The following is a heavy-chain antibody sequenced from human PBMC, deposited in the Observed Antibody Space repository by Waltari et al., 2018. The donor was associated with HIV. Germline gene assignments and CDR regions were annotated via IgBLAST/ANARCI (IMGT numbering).Heavy chain of an antibody. Sequence: QLVESGGDLVPPGGSLRLACVVPGFPIGSAWLNWVRQAPGKGLEWVANIKPDSSEKHYVGSVKGRFTVSRDNARDSLFLHMDTLRVDDTAVYYCTRGGYWEPPDYWGQGTLVTVSS. D-gene: IGHD1-26*01. CDR1: GFPIGSAW. V-gene: IGHV3-7*01. CDR2: IKPDSSEK. J-gene: IGHJ4*02. CDR3: TRGGYWEPPDY.